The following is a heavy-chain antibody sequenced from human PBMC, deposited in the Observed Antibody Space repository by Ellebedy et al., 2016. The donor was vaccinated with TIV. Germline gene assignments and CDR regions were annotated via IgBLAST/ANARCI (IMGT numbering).Heavy chain of an antibody. CDR3: ARVIGGCSSTSCYFDP. D-gene: IGHD2-2*01. V-gene: IGHV3-33*01. Sequence: PGGSLRLSCAASGFTFSTHVIHWVRQAPGKGLEWVAVVWYDESTKNYADSVKGRFSISRDNSKNTLYLQMDSLRAEDTAMYYCARVIGGCSSTSCYFDPWGPGILATVSS. J-gene: IGHJ5*02. CDR2: VWYDESTK. CDR1: GFTFSTHV.